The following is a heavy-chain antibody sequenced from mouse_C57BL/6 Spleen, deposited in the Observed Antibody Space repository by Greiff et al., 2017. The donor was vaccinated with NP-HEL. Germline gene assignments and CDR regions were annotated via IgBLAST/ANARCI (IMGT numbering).Heavy chain of an antibody. CDR2: ISDGGSYT. CDR3: AREAYYINYGFDY. J-gene: IGHJ2*01. D-gene: IGHD2-5*01. CDR1: GFTFSSYA. V-gene: IGHV5-4*01. Sequence: EVKLVESGGGLVKPGGSLKLSCAASGFTFSSYAMSWVRQTPEKRLEWVATISDGGSYTYYPDNVKGRFTISRDTAKNNLYLQMSHLKSEDTAMYYCAREAYYINYGFDYWGQGTTLTVSS.